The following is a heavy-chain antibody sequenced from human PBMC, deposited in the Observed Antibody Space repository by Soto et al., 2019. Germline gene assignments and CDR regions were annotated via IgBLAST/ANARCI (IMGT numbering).Heavy chain of an antibody. CDR2: IYWNDDK. CDR3: AHRQGRFLECFHPSRY. J-gene: IGHJ4*02. Sequence: QITLKESGPPLVKPTQTLTLTCTFSGFSLSTSGVGVGWIRQPPGKALEWLALIYWNDDKRYSPSLKSRLTITKDTSKNQVVLTMTNMDPVDTATYYCAHRQGRFLECFHPSRYWGQGTLVTVSS. D-gene: IGHD3-3*01. CDR1: GFSLSTSGVG. V-gene: IGHV2-5*01.